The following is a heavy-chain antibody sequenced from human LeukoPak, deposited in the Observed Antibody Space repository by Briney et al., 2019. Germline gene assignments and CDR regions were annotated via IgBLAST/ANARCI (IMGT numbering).Heavy chain of an antibody. Sequence: GGSLRLSCAASGFTVSSNYMSWVRQAPGKGLEWVSVIYSGGSTYYADSVKGRFTISRDNSKNTLYLQMNSLRAEDTAVYYCARDWPGWPKGYWGQGTLVTVSS. D-gene: IGHD2-15*01. CDR3: ARDWPGWPKGY. V-gene: IGHV3-53*01. J-gene: IGHJ4*02. CDR2: IYSGGST. CDR1: GFTVSSNY.